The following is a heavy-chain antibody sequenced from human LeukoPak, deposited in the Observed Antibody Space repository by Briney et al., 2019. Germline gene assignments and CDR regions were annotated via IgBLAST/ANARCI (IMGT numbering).Heavy chain of an antibody. Sequence: SETLSLTCTVSGGSISSGGYYWSWIRQPPGKGLEWIGYIYHSGGTYYNPSLKSRVTISVDRSKNQFSLKLSSVTAADTAVYYCARGRRDFWSGWSSPHSGPLLAFDIWGQGTMVTVSS. D-gene: IGHD3-3*01. CDR1: GGSISSGGYY. V-gene: IGHV4-30-2*01. CDR3: ARGRRDFWSGWSSPHSGPLLAFDI. J-gene: IGHJ3*02. CDR2: IYHSGGT.